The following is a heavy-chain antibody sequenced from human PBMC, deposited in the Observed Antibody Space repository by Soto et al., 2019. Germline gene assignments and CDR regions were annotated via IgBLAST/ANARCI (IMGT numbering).Heavy chain of an antibody. V-gene: IGHV3-48*02. CDR3: AGSKGAFDI. CDR1: GFTFSSYS. J-gene: IGHJ3*02. Sequence: EVQLVESGGGLVQPGGSLRLSCAASGFTFSSYSMNWVRQAPGKGLEWVSYISSSSSTIYYADSVKGRFTISRDNAKNLLYLQMNSLRDEDTAVYYCAGSKGAFDIWGQGTMVTVSS. CDR2: ISSSSSTI.